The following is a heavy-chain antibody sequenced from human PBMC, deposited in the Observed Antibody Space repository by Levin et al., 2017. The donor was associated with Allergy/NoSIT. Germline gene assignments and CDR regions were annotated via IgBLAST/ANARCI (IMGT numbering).Heavy chain of an antibody. CDR1: GFTFSSYA. J-gene: IGHJ6*02. Sequence: GESLKISCAASGFTFSSYAMSWVRQAPGKGLEWVSAISGSGGSTYYADSVKGRFTISRDNSKNTLYLQMNSLRAEDTAVYYCATIAGYSSSWPALYYGMDVWGQGTTVTVSS. CDR2: ISGSGGST. V-gene: IGHV3-23*01. D-gene: IGHD6-13*01. CDR3: ATIAGYSSSWPALYYGMDV.